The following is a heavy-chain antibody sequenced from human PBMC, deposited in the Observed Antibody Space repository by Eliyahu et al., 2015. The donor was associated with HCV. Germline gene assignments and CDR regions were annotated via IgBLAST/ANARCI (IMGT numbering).Heavy chain of an antibody. D-gene: IGHD3-10*01. CDR3: ARDEYGSGSFYPHFDY. Sequence: EVQLVESGGGLVQPGGSLXLSCAASEFIFXXYHMNWVRQAPGKGLEWVSYISSGSTTIYYADSVKGRFTISRNNAENSLFLQMNSLRDEDTAVYYCARDEYGSGSFYPHFDYWGQGTLVTVSS. CDR2: ISSGSTTI. V-gene: IGHV3-48*02. J-gene: IGHJ4*02. CDR1: EFIFXXYH.